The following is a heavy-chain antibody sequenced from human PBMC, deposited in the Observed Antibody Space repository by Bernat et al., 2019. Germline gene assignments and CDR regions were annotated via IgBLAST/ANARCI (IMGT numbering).Heavy chain of an antibody. D-gene: IGHD3-22*01. CDR2: VYSSGRT. CDR3: ATPWRATYYYGSSGYYGWDAFDT. Sequence: QLQLQESGPGLVKPSETLSLTCTVSAGSISSHNYFWGWIREPPGKGLGGIGRVYSSGRTNYNQSLKGRVTLSVDTSKNQFSMKLTSVTAADTAVYYCATPWRATYYYGSSGYYGWDAFDTWGQGTMVTVSS. CDR1: AGSISSHNYF. J-gene: IGHJ3*02. V-gene: IGHV4-39*01.